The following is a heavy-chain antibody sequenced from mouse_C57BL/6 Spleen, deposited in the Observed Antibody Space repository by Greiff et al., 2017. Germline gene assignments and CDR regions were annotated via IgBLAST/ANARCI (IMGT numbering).Heavy chain of an antibody. V-gene: IGHV1-53*01. Sequence: VQLQQPGTELVKPGASVKLSCKASGYTFTSYWMHWVKQRPGQGLEWIGNINPSNGGTNYNEKFKSKATLTVDKSSSTAYMQLSSLTSEDSAVYYCARERIYYVYLFAYWGQGTLVTVSA. CDR3: ARERIYYVYLFAY. CDR1: GYTFTSYW. D-gene: IGHD2-2*01. J-gene: IGHJ3*01. CDR2: INPSNGGT.